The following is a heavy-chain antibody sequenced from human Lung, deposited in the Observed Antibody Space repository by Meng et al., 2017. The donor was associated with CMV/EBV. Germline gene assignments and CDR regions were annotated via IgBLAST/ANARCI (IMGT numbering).Heavy chain of an antibody. Sequence: ASVXVFCKASGYIFTNYGISWVRQAPGQGLEWMGWISAYSGNTNFAQNLQGRVTMTTDTSTSTAYMELRSLRSDDTAVYYCARNTIFGVVIIPWFDYSGQRTLVTVSS. J-gene: IGHJ4*02. CDR3: ARNTIFGVVIIPWFDY. D-gene: IGHD3-3*01. CDR1: GYIFTNYG. V-gene: IGHV1-18*01. CDR2: ISAYSGNT.